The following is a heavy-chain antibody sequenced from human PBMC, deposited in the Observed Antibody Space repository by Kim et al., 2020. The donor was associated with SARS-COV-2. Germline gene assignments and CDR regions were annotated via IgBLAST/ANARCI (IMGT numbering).Heavy chain of an antibody. CDR3: AADYIGILKYFDH. CDR2: ISIDGSTT. V-gene: IGHV3-30*03. Sequence: GGSLRLSCAASESRFSEYGMHWVRQAPGKGLEWVAVISIDGSTTYYADSVKGRFTISRDSSKNTVYLQMNSLRTEDTAVYYCAADYIGILKYFDHWGQGTVVSVSS. D-gene: IGHD1-20*01. CDR1: ESRFSEYG. J-gene: IGHJ4*02.